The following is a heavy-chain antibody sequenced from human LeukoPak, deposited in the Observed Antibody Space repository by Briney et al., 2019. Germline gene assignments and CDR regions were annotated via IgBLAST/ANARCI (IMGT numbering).Heavy chain of an antibody. J-gene: IGHJ4*02. CDR1: GFTFSSYG. CDR2: ITQDGSQK. Sequence: PGGSLRLSCAASGFTFSSYGMSWVRQAPGKGLEWVANITQDGSQKYYVDSVKGRFTISRDNAKNSLYLQMNSLRAEDTAVYYCARDQQLVRWGFFDYWGQGTLVTVSS. V-gene: IGHV3-7*01. CDR3: ARDQQLVRWGFFDY. D-gene: IGHD6-13*01.